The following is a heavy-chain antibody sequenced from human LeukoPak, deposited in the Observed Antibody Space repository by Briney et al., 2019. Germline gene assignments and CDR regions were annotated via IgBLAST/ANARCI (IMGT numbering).Heavy chain of an antibody. CDR2: IYYSGST. D-gene: IGHD3-22*01. J-gene: IGHJ3*02. Sequence: PSEXXSLTCTVSGGSISSYYWSWIRQPPGKGLEWIGYIYYSGSTNYNPSLKSRVTISVDTSKNQFSLKLSSVTAADTAVYYCARDPYYYDSSGYSSSHAFDIWGQGTMVTVSS. CDR3: ARDPYYYDSSGYSSSHAFDI. CDR1: GGSISSYY. V-gene: IGHV4-59*01.